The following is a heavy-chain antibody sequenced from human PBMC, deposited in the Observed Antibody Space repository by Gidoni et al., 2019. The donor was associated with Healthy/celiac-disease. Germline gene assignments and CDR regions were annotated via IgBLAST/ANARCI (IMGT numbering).Heavy chain of an antibody. V-gene: IGHV3-23*01. D-gene: IGHD4-17*01. CDR1: GFPFSSYA. CDR3: AKDALNYGDLLKHDAFDI. CDR2: ISGSGGST. Sequence: EVQLLASGGGLVQPGGSLSLSCAASGFPFSSYAMSWVRQSPGKGVEWVSAISGSGGSTYYADSVKGRFTISRDNSKNTLYLQMNSLRAEDTAVYYCAKDALNYGDLLKHDAFDIWGQGTMVTVSS. J-gene: IGHJ3*02.